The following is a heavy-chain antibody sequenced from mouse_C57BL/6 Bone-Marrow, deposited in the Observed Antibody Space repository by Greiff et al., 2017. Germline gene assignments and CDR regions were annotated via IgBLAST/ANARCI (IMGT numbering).Heavy chain of an antibody. J-gene: IGHJ3*01. CDR3: GRQDYGTPFWC. V-gene: IGHV5-2*01. CDR1: EYEFPSHD. D-gene: IGHD1-1*01. CDR2: INSDGGST. Sequence: EVKLMESGGGLVQPGASLKLSCESNEYEFPSHDMSWVRKTPGKRLELVAAINSDGGSTYYPDTMERRFIISRDNTKKTLYLQLSSLRSEDTALYYCGRQDYGTPFWCWGQGTLVTVA.